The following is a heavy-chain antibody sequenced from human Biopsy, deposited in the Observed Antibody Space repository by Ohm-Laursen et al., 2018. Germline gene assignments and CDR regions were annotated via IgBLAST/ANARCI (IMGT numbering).Heavy chain of an antibody. CDR2: INHSGRT. Sequence: LSLTCAVYGESFNGYYWSWIRQPPGKGLEWNGEINHSGRTNYNPSLKSRVTISVDTSKNQFPRKVRSVTAADTAVYYCVRGVDYYDPYHYYALDVWGQGTTVTVSS. CDR3: VRGVDYYDPYHYYALDV. D-gene: IGHD3-22*01. V-gene: IGHV4-34*01. CDR1: GESFNGYY. J-gene: IGHJ6*02.